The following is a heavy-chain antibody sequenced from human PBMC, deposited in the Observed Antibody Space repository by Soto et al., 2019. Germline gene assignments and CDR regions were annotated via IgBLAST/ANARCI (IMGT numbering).Heavy chain of an antibody. V-gene: IGHV3-21*01. CDR1: GFPFSSSS. CDR3: ARAPSYYGSGSYYYFNY. D-gene: IGHD3-10*01. J-gene: IGHJ4*02. Sequence: GGSLRLSCVASGFPFSSSSMNWVRQAPGKRLEWLSSISGTSDYIFYADSVKGRFTVSRDNAKNSLYLQMSSLRAEDTAVYYCARAPSYYGSGSYYYFNYWGQGALVTVSS. CDR2: ISGTSDYI.